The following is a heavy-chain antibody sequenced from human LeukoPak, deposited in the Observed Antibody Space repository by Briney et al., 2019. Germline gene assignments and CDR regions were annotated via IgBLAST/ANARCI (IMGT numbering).Heavy chain of an antibody. Sequence: PGGSLRLSCSASGFTFSSYAMHWVRQAPGKGLEYVSAISSNGGSTYYADSVKGRFTISRDNSKNTLYLQMSSLRAEDTAVYYCVKDPGTSSSWDFDDWGQATLVTVSS. CDR2: ISSNGGST. J-gene: IGHJ4*02. D-gene: IGHD6-13*01. CDR3: VKDPGTSSSWDFDD. V-gene: IGHV3-64D*09. CDR1: GFTFSSYA.